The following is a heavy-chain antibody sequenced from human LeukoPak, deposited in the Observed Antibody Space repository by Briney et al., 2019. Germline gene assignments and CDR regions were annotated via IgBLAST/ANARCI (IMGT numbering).Heavy chain of an antibody. D-gene: IGHD2/OR15-2a*01. V-gene: IGHV3-7*01. CDR1: GFTFSTYF. Sequence: GGSLRLSCAASGFTFSTYFMSWVRQAPGKGLEWVASIKGDGSDIYYVDSVKGRFTISRDKAKNSLYLQMNSLRAEDTAVYCFTRLYFPGPCHSYFVYWGQGTQVTVSS. J-gene: IGHJ4*02. CDR3: TRLYFPGPCHSYFVY. CDR2: IKGDGSDI.